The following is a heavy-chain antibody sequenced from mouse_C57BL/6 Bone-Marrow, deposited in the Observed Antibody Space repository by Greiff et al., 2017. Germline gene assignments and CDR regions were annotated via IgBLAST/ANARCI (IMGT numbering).Heavy chain of an antibody. CDR1: GFNIKDDY. J-gene: IGHJ3*01. CDR3: TPRDWFAY. V-gene: IGHV14-4*01. Sequence: VQLQQSGAELVRPGASVKLSCTASGFNIKDDYMHWVKQRPEQGLEWIGWIDPENGDTEYASKFQGKATITADTSSNTAYLQLSSLTSEDTAVYYCTPRDWFAYWGQGTLVTVSA. CDR2: IDPENGDT.